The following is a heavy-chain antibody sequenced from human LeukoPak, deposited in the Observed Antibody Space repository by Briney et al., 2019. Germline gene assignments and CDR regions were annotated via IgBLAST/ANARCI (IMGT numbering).Heavy chain of an antibody. CDR3: ARDGRYYDFWSGLAVPDYGMDV. J-gene: IGHJ6*02. CDR1: GFTFSSYA. CDR2: ISYDGSNK. Sequence: RGSLRLSCAASGFTFSSYAMHWVRQAPGKGLEWVAVISYDGSNKYYADSVKGRFTISRDNSKNTLYLQMNSLRAEDTAVYYCARDGRYYDFWSGLAVPDYGMDVWGQGTTVTVSS. V-gene: IGHV3-30-3*01. D-gene: IGHD3-3*01.